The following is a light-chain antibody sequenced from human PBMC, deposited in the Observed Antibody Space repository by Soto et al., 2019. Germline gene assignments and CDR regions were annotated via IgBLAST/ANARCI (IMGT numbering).Light chain of an antibody. CDR1: QNLLHSNGKAY. V-gene: IGKV2D-29*02. CDR2: EVS. CDR3: MQSIPLPRT. Sequence: DIVMPQTPLSLSVTPGQPASISCKSSQNLLHSNGKAYLYWFLQKPGQSPQLLMHEVSNRFSGVPDRFSGSGSGTDYTLRISRVEAEEVGVYYCMQSIPLPRTFGKGTKVEIK. J-gene: IGKJ1*01.